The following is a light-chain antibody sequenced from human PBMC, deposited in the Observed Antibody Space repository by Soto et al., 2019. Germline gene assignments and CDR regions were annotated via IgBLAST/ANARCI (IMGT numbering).Light chain of an antibody. Sequence: QSVLTQPPSASGTAGQRVTISCSGSNSNIRGNTVNWYQQLPGTAPKLLIFSNNLRPSGVPDRFSGSKSGTSASLAISGLQSEDEADYYCTSWDDSLNGWVFGGGTKLTVL. CDR1: NSNIRGNT. CDR3: TSWDDSLNGWV. J-gene: IGLJ3*02. V-gene: IGLV1-44*01. CDR2: SNN.